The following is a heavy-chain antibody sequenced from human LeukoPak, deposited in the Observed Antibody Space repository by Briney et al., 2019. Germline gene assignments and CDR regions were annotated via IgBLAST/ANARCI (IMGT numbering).Heavy chain of an antibody. V-gene: IGHV3-30*18. J-gene: IGHJ4*02. CDR3: AKDQGKQWLVLDY. D-gene: IGHD6-19*01. Sequence: GRSLRLSCAASGSTFSSYGMHWVRQAPGKGLEWVAVISYDGSNKYYADSVKGRFTISRDNSKNTLYLQMNSLRAEDTAVYYCAKDQGKQWLVLDYWGQGTLVTVSS. CDR2: ISYDGSNK. CDR1: GSTFSSYG.